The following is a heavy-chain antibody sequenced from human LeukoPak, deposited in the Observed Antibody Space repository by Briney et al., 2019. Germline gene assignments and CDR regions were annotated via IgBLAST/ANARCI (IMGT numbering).Heavy chain of an antibody. CDR1: GFTFGDYG. D-gene: IGHD3-10*01. V-gene: IGHV3-20*04. CDR2: INWNGGST. J-gene: IGHJ4*02. CDR3: ATVWFGELSVTVDY. Sequence: GGSLRLSCAASGFTFGDYGMSWVRQAPGKGLEWVSGINWNGGSTGYADSVKGRFTISRDNAKNSLYLQMKSLRAEDTALYYCATVWFGELSVTVDYWGQGSLVTVSS.